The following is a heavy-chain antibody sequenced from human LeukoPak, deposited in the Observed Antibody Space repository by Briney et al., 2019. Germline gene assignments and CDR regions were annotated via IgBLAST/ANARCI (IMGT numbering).Heavy chain of an antibody. CDR1: GFSFSVYS. V-gene: IGHV3-69-1*01. CDR2: ISSRSYT. Sequence: YPGGSLRLSCAASGFSFSVYSMNWVRQAPGKGLEWVSSISSRSYTDYADSVRGRFTISRDNAKNSLFLQMNSLSAEDTAVYYCASYGGFTSATLVDLLWGQGTLVTVSS. D-gene: IGHD4-23*01. J-gene: IGHJ4*02. CDR3: ASYGGFTSATLVDLL.